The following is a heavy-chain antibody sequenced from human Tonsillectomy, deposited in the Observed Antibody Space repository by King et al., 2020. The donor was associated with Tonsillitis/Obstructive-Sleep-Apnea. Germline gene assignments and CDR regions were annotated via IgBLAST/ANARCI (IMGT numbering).Heavy chain of an antibody. CDR1: GFTFSDYY. CDR2: ISSSSSYT. V-gene: IGHV3-11*05. D-gene: IGHD4-17*01. J-gene: IGHJ3*02. Sequence: VQLVESGGGLVKPGGSLRLSCAASGFTFSDYYMNWIRQAPGKGLEWVSYISSSSSYTNYADSVKGRFTISRDNAKHSLFLHVNSLRAADTAVYYCARLGGDDAFDIWGQGTMVTVSS. CDR3: ARLGGDDAFDI.